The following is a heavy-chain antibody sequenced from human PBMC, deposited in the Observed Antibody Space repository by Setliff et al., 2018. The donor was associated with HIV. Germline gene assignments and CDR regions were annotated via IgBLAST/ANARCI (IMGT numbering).Heavy chain of an antibody. D-gene: IGHD3-22*01. CDR1: GGSFSGYY. CDR3: ARDPVITMMVGPRFYFDY. CDR2: INHSGST. Sequence: SETLSLTCAVYGGSFSGYYWSWIRQPPGKGLEWIGEINHSGSTNYNPSLKSRVTISVDTSKNQFSLRLSSVTAADTAVYYCARDPVITMMVGPRFYFDYWGQGILVTVSS. V-gene: IGHV4-34*01. J-gene: IGHJ4*02.